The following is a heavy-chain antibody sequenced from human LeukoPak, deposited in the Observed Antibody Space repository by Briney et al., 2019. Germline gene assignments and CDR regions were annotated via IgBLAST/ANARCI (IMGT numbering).Heavy chain of an antibody. V-gene: IGHV4-34*01. CDR2: INHSGST. CDR1: GGSFSGYY. J-gene: IGHJ4*02. Sequence: SETLSLTCAVYGGSFSGYYWSWIRQPPGKGLEWIGEINHSGSTNYNPSLKSRVTISVDTSKNQFSLKLSSVTAADTAVYYCAREKDYWGQGTLVTVSS. CDR3: AREKDY.